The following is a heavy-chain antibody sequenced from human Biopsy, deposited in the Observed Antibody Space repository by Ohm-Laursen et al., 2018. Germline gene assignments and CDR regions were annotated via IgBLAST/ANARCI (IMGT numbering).Heavy chain of an antibody. J-gene: IGHJ4*02. Sequence: TLSLTCTVSGDSVSSGSFYWTWIRQPPGQGLEYIGYIYDRGSTANYNPSLESRVTMSVDMPKSQFSLKLSSVTAADTAIYYCARGMRSSGWPYFDSWGQGTLATVSS. CDR1: GDSVSSGSFY. CDR2: IYDRGSTA. D-gene: IGHD6-19*01. CDR3: ARGMRSSGWPYFDS. V-gene: IGHV4-61*01.